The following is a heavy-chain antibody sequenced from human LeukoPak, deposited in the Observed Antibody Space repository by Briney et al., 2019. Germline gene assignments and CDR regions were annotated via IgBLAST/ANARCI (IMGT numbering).Heavy chain of an antibody. J-gene: IGHJ6*02. CDR1: GFTFSSYE. Sequence: GESLRLSCAASGFTFSSYEMNWVRQAPGKGLEWVSYISSSGSTIYYADSVKGRFTISRDNAKNSLYLQMNSLRAEDTAVYYCVSSYYGMDVWGQGTTVTVSS. CDR3: VSSYYGMDV. V-gene: IGHV3-48*03. CDR2: ISSSGSTI.